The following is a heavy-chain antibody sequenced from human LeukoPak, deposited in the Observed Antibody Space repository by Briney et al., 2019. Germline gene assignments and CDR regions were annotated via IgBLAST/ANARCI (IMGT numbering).Heavy chain of an antibody. Sequence: GASVKVSXKASGYTFTGYYMHWVRQAPGQGLEWMGRINPNSGGTNYAQKFQGRVTMTRDTSISTAYMELSRLRSDDTAVYYCAREHSGCDTTAWGQGTLVTVSS. CDR3: AREHSGCDTTA. D-gene: IGHD4-17*01. J-gene: IGHJ5*02. CDR1: GYTFTGYY. V-gene: IGHV1-2*06. CDR2: INPNSGGT.